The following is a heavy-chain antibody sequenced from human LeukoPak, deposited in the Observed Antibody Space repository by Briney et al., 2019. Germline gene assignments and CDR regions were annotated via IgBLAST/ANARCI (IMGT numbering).Heavy chain of an antibody. Sequence: SVKVSCKATGGTFSSYAISWVRQAPGQGLEWMGGIIPIFGTANYAQKFQGRVTITADESTSTAYMELSSLRSEDTAVYYCASGYYYGSGSSDYWGQGTLVTVSS. D-gene: IGHD3-10*01. V-gene: IGHV1-69*01. CDR3: ASGYYYGSGSSDY. J-gene: IGHJ4*02. CDR2: IIPIFGTA. CDR1: GGTFSSYA.